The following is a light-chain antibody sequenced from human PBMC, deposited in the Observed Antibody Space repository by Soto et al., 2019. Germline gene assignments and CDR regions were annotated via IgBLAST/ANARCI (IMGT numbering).Light chain of an antibody. CDR2: GVN. J-gene: IGLJ1*01. Sequence: QSALAQPASVAGSPGPSITISCTGYSNDIGTYEYPSWHQHHPGRAPKLIIFGVNDRPSGSCDRFSDSKSGNTASLTIFGLHLEGEAVYYCRSYTTGSTLPWVFGTGTKVTVL. CDR3: RSYTTGSTLPWV. CDR1: SNDIGTYEY. V-gene: IGLV2-14*01.